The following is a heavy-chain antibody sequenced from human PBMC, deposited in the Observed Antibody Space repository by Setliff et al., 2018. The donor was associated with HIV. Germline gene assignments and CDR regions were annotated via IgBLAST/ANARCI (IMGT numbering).Heavy chain of an antibody. V-gene: IGHV4-39*07. CDR3: ARTYSSNWYIDY. J-gene: IGHJ4*02. Sequence: SETLSLTCTVSGGSISSRSYYWGWIRQPPGKGLEWIGYIYCSGTTNYNPSLKSRVTISVDTSKNQFSLKLSSVTAADTAIYYCARTYSSNWYIDYWGQGTLVTVSS. CDR1: GGSISSRSYY. D-gene: IGHD6-13*01. CDR2: IYCSGTT.